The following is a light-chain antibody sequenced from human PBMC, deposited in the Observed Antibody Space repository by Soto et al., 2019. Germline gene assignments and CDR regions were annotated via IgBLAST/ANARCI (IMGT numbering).Light chain of an antibody. CDR2: KAS. CDR3: QQYNSYPLT. V-gene: IGKV1-5*03. J-gene: IGKJ4*01. Sequence: DIQMTQSPSTLSASVGDRVTITCRASQSISSWLAWYPQKPGKAPNLLIYKASSLESGVPSRFSGSGSGTELTLTISSLQPDDFATYYCQQYNSYPLTFGGGTKVEIK. CDR1: QSISSW.